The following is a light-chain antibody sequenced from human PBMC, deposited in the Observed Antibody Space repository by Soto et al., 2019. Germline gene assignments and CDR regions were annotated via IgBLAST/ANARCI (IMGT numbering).Light chain of an antibody. CDR2: TAS. CDR3: LQHNTYPYT. V-gene: IGKV1-17*01. J-gene: IGKJ2*01. Sequence: DIQMTQSPSSLSASVGDRVTITCRASQGIRSDLGWFQQKPGKAPKRLIYTASSLQSGVPSRFSGSGSGTEFSLTISSLQPEDFATYCCLQHNTYPYTFGQGTKLEIK. CDR1: QGIRSD.